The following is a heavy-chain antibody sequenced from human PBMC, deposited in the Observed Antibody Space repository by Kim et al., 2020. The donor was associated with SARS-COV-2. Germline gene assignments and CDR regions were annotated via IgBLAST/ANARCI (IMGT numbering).Heavy chain of an antibody. V-gene: IGHV3-23*01. J-gene: IGHJ4*02. CDR2: ISGSGGST. CDR3: AKDPHRQWLVLIDY. CDR1: GFTFSSYA. D-gene: IGHD6-19*01. Sequence: GGSLRLSCAASGFTFSSYAMSWVRQAPGKGLEWVSAISGSGGSTYYADSVKGRFTISRDNSKNTLYLQMNSLRAEDTAVYYCAKDPHRQWLVLIDYWGQGTLVTVSS.